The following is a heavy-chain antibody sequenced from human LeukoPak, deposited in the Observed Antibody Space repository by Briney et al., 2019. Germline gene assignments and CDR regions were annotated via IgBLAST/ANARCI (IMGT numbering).Heavy chain of an antibody. CDR3: ARDASPGYFDL. V-gene: IGHV3-74*01. Sequence: PGGSLRLSCAVSGFTFSSYWMHCVRQSPGKGLAWVSRITSYGSATDYADSVKGRFTVSRDNAKNTLFLHMDSLRVEDTAVYYCARDASPGYFDLWGRGTLVTVSS. CDR2: ITSYGSAT. J-gene: IGHJ2*01. CDR1: GFTFSSYW.